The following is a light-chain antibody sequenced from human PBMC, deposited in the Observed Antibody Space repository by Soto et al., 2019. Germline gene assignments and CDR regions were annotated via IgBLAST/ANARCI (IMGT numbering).Light chain of an antibody. CDR2: ANN. J-gene: IGLJ1*01. CDR1: SFNIGSNT. Sequence: QSVLTQPPSASGTPGQRVTISCSGSSFNIGSNTVNWYQQLPGTAPKLLIYANNQRPSGVPDRFSGSKSGTSASLAISGLQSEDEAEYYCAAWDDSLNEVFGTGTKLTVL. CDR3: AAWDDSLNEV. V-gene: IGLV1-44*01.